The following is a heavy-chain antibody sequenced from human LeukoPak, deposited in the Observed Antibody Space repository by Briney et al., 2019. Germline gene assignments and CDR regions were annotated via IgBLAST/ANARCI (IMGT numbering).Heavy chain of an antibody. V-gene: IGHV3-23*01. J-gene: IGHJ6*03. CDR3: ANGLAASGNFLLRDYYYFIDV. CDR1: GFTFSSYA. D-gene: IGHD1-26*01. Sequence: GGSLRLSCGASGFTFSSYAMSWVRQAPGKGLEWVSTINGNGAATYYADSFKGRFLISRDDSKGTVYLRMNKLRVEDSGLYYCANGLAASGNFLLRDYYYFIDVWGKGTTVIVS. CDR2: INGNGAAT.